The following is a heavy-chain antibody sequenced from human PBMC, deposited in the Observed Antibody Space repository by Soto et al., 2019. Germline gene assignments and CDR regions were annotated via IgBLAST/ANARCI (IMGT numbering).Heavy chain of an antibody. CDR2: INPNSGNI. CDR1: GNTFTSYD. Sequence: QVQLVQSGAEVKKPGASVKVSCKASGNTFTSYDINWVRQATGHGLEWMGWINPNSGNIGYAQKFQGRVTMTMDTTIRTADMEVSRLRSDDTAGYYCASVRASGSYYLLDYLGQETLVTVSS. V-gene: IGHV1-8*01. CDR3: ASVRASGSYYLLDY. D-gene: IGHD3-10*01. J-gene: IGHJ4*02.